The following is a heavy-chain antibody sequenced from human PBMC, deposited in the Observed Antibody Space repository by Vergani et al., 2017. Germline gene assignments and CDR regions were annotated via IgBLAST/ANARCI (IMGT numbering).Heavy chain of an antibody. CDR3: ASIEVVPAAFLDY. Sequence: EVQLVESGGGLVKPGGSLRLSCAASGFTFSSYSMNWVRQAPGKGLEWVSSISSSSSYIDYGDSVKGRFTISRDNAKNSLYLQMNSLRAEYTAVYYCASIEVVPAAFLDYWGQGTLVTVSS. CDR2: ISSSSSYI. V-gene: IGHV3-21*01. J-gene: IGHJ4*02. D-gene: IGHD2-2*01. CDR1: GFTFSSYS.